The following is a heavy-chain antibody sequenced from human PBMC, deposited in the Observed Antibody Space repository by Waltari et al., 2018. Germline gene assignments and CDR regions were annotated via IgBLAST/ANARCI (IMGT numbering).Heavy chain of an antibody. J-gene: IGHJ4*02. CDR2: ISSSSSYI. CDR1: GFTFSSYR. D-gene: IGHD5-12*01. Sequence: EVQLVESGGGLVKPGGSLRLSCAASGFTFSSYRMTWVRQAPGKGLEWVSSISSSSSYIYYADSVKGRFTISRDNAKNSLYLQMNSLRAEDTAVYYCATIPWGDSGYDNDCWGQGTLVTVSS. CDR3: ATIPWGDSGYDNDC. V-gene: IGHV3-21*01.